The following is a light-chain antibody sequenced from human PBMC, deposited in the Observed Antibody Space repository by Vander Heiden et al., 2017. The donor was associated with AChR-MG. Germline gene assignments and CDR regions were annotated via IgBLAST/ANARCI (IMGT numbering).Light chain of an antibody. V-gene: IGLV3-25*03. CDR3: QSADSSGSVI. J-gene: IGLJ2*01. CDR2: KDT. Sequence: SSELTQPPSVSVSPGQTARITCSTTGLPNQHVYWYQQKPGQAPVLVIYKDTQRPSGIPERFSGSGSGTTVTLTISGVQAEDEADYYCQSADSSGSVIFGGGTKVTVL. CDR1: GLPNQH.